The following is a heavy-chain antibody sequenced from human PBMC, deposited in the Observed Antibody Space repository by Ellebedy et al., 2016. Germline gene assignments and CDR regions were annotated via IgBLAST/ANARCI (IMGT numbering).Heavy chain of an antibody. CDR3: ARDEEMAPQYVDWYTMLDV. CDR1: GFTFSSSA. CDR2: INSDDSST. D-gene: IGHD3-9*01. Sequence: GGSLRLSXVAFGFTFSSSAMSWVRQAPGKGLVWVARINSDDSSTSYADSVKGRFTISRDNAKSTLYLQMNSLRAEDTALYYCARDEEMAPQYVDWYTMLDVWGQGTLVTVSS. V-gene: IGHV3-74*01. J-gene: IGHJ5*02.